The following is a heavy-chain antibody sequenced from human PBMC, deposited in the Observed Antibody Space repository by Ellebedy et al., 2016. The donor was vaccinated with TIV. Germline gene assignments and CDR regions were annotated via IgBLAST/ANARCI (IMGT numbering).Heavy chain of an antibody. J-gene: IGHJ6*02. Sequence: AASVKVSCKASVYTFTSYGISWVRQAPGQGLDWMGLISAYNGNTNYAQKFQGRVTITRNTSISTAYMELSSLRSEDTAVYYCAREEGYSSGWYGHYYYGMDVWGQGTTVTVSS. D-gene: IGHD6-19*01. V-gene: IGHV1-18*04. CDR1: VYTFTSYG. CDR3: AREEGYSSGWYGHYYYGMDV. CDR2: ISAYNGNT.